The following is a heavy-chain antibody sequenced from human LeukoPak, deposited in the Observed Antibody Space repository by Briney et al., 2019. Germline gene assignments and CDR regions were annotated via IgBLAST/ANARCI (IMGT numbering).Heavy chain of an antibody. CDR2: INHSGST. D-gene: IGHD1-26*01. V-gene: IGHV4-34*01. J-gene: IGHJ3*02. CDR3: ARRDSGSSSRAFDI. CDR1: GXXFSGYX. Sequence: SETLSLTCAVYGXXFSGYXXSWIRQPXXXXXXXXGEINHSGSTNYNPSLKSRVTISVDTSKNQFSLKLSSVTAADTAVYYCARRDSGSSSRAFDIWGQGTMVTVSS.